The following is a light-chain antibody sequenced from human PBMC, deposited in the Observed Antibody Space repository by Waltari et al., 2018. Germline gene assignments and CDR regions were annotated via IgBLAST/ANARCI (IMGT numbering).Light chain of an antibody. CDR3: QQYGSSPFT. CDR2: GAS. J-gene: IGKJ3*01. Sequence: EIVLTQSPGTLLLSPGESATLPYRASQSVSSSYLAWYQQKPGQAPRLLIYGASSRATGIPDRFSGSGSGTDFTLTISRLEPEDFAVYYCQQYGSSPFTFGPGTKVDIK. CDR1: QSVSSSY. V-gene: IGKV3-20*01.